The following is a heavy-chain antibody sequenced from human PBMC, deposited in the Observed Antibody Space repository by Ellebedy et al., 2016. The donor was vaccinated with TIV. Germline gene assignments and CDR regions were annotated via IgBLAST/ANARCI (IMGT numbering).Heavy chain of an antibody. V-gene: IGHV3-23*01. J-gene: IGHJ6*02. D-gene: IGHD6-6*01. CDR3: AKCLIPDRLRFGMDV. Sequence: GESLKISXADSGFTFSSYAMSWVRQAPGKGLYWVSGISVSGGHTYYADSVKGRFTISRDNSKNTLYLQMNSLRAEDTAVYYCAKCLIPDRLRFGMDVWGQGTTAAVSS. CDR2: ISVSGGHT. CDR1: GFTFSSYA.